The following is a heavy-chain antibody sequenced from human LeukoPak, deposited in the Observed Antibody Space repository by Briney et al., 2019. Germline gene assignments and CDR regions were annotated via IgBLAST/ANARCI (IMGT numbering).Heavy chain of an antibody. V-gene: IGHV3-7*03. D-gene: IGHD5-24*01. CDR2: IKEDGTET. Sequence: GGSLRLSCAVSGLTFSSSWMSWVRLAPGKGLEWVANIKEDGTETYYVDSVKGRFTISRDNAKNSLYLQMNSLRVEDTAVYYCAKEGRSLQTYWGQGTLVTVSS. CDR1: GLTFSSSW. CDR3: AKEGRSLQTY. J-gene: IGHJ4*02.